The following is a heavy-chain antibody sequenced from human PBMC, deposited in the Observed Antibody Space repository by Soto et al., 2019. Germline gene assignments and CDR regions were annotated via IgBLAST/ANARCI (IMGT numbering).Heavy chain of an antibody. CDR1: GFTFSSYS. V-gene: IGHV3-48*02. CDR3: ARVFYSVAGTGGLDY. J-gene: IGHJ4*02. CDR2: ISSSSSTI. Sequence: EVQLVESGGGLVQPGGSLRLSCAASGFTFSSYSMNWVRQAPGKGLEWVSYISSSSSTIYYADSVKGRFTISRDNAKNSLYLKMNSLRDEDTAVYYCARVFYSVAGTGGLDYGGQGTLVTVSS. D-gene: IGHD6-19*01.